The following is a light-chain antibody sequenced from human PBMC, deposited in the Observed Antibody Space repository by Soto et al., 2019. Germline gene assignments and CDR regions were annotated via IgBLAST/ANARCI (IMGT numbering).Light chain of an antibody. CDR2: EVS. V-gene: IGLV2-18*02. CDR1: SSDVGSYHR. CDR3: NSYTGSSTYV. J-gene: IGLJ1*01. Sequence: QSVLTQPPSVSEAPGPSVAIYCSENSSDVGSYHRVSWYQQPPGAAPKLMIYEVSNRPSGVPDRFSGSKSGNTASLTISGLQAEDEADYCCNSYTGSSTYVFGTGIKVTVL.